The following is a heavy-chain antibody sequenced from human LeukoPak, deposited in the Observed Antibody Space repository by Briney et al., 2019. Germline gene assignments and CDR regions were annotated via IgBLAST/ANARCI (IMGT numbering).Heavy chain of an antibody. V-gene: IGHV4-34*01. D-gene: IGHD6-6*01. CDR3: ARAPSSSSAYFDY. J-gene: IGHJ4*02. CDR2: INHSGST. Sequence: PSETLSLTCAVYGGSFSGYYWSWIRQPPGKGPEWIGEINHSGSTNYNPSLKSRVTISVDTSKNQFSLKLSSVTAADTAVYYCARAPSSSSAYFDYWGQGTLVTVSS. CDR1: GGSFSGYY.